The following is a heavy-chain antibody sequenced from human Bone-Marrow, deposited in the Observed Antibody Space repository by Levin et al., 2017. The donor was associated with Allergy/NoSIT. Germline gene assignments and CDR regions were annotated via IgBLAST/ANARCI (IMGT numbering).Heavy chain of an antibody. J-gene: IGHJ4*02. CDR3: ARTPGYFDS. Sequence: NSSETLSLTCTLSGVSFSSYYWSWIRQPPGRGLEWIAYISHSGSTNYNPSLKSRASISINKSKKQFSLRLSSVTAADTAMYCCARTPGYFDSWGLGTLVTVSS. V-gene: IGHV4-59*01. D-gene: IGHD2-15*01. CDR2: ISHSGST. CDR1: GVSFSSYY.